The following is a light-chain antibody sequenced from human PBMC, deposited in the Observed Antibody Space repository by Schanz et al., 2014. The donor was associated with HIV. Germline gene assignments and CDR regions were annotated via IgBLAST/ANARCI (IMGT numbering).Light chain of an antibody. CDR2: DVS. Sequence: QSVLTQPASVSGSPGQSITISCTGTSSDVGGYNYVSWYQQHPGKAPKLMIYDVSNRPSGVSNRFSGSKSGNTASLTISGLQAEDEAEYYCSTYTTSKTWVFGGGTKLTVL. CDR3: STYTTSKTWV. J-gene: IGLJ3*02. CDR1: SSDVGGYNY. V-gene: IGLV2-14*03.